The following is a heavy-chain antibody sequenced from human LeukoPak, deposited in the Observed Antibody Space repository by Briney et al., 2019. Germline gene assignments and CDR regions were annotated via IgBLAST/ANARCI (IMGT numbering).Heavy chain of an antibody. D-gene: IGHD3-16*02. J-gene: IGHJ6*02. V-gene: IGHV3-11*01. CDR3: ASGLRCRYRSRFVDYGLEL. Sequence: PGGSLRLSCSAAGFTFNDFYRNWIRQGPGKGREGVSYIIIGGTTEHYADSVKGRFTVSRDNAKNSLYLQVHSLGAKDTAVYYCASGLRCRYRSRFVDYGLELWGQGTPVPVPS. CDR1: GFTFNDFY. CDR2: IIIGGTTE.